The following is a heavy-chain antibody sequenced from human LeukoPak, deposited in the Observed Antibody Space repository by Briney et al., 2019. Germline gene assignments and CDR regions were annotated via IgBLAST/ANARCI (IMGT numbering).Heavy chain of an antibody. J-gene: IGHJ6*02. V-gene: IGHV3-30*03. CDR3: ARDILGYCSGGSCYLAEYYGMDV. Sequence: GRSLRLSCAASGFTFSSYGMHWVRQAPGKGLEWVAVISYDGSNKYYADSVKGRFTISRDNSKNTPYLQMNSLRAEDTAEYYCARDILGYCSGGSCYLAEYYGMDVWGQGTTVTVSS. CDR2: ISYDGSNK. D-gene: IGHD2-15*01. CDR1: GFTFSSYG.